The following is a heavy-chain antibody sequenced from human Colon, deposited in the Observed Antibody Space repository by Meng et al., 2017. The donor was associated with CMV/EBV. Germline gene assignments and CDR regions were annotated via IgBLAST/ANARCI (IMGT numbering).Heavy chain of an antibody. Sequence: LRLSCAASGFPFTNAAMPWVRQASGEGLEWIGRIKSKIDGGKIDYAAPVRGRFAISRDDSKATVYLQIDTLEIEDTGMYYCTTLLRGFWGQGTLVTVSS. CDR2: IKSKIDGGKI. CDR1: GFPFTNAA. J-gene: IGHJ4*02. CDR3: TTLLRGF. V-gene: IGHV3-15*01. D-gene: IGHD2-15*01.